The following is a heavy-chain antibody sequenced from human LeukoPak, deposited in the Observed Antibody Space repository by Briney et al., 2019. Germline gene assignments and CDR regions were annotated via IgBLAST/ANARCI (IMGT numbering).Heavy chain of an antibody. CDR1: GGSISSSSYY. D-gene: IGHD3-10*01. CDR2: IFYSGST. V-gene: IGHV4-39*01. Sequence: SETLSLTCTVSGGSISSSSYYWGWIRQPPGRGLEWIGSIFYSGSTYYNPSLKSRVTISVDTSKNQFSLKLSSVTAADTAVYYCATAHMVRGIINSFDYWGQGTLVTVSS. J-gene: IGHJ4*02. CDR3: ATAHMVRGIINSFDY.